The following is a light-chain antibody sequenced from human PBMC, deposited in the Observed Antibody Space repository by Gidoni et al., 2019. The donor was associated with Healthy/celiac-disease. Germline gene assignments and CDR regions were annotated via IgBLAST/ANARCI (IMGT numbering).Light chain of an antibody. V-gene: IGLV1-51*01. Sequence: QSVLTQPPPVSAAPGQKVTISCSGSSSNMGNNYVSWYQQLPGTAPKLLIYDHNTRPSGIPDRFSGSKSGTSATLGITGLQTGDEADYYCGTLDSSLSAGVFGGGTKLTVL. J-gene: IGLJ3*02. CDR3: GTLDSSLSAGV. CDR2: DHN. CDR1: SSNMGNNY.